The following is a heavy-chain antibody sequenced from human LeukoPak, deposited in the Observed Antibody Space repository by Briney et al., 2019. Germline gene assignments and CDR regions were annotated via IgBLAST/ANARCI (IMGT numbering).Heavy chain of an antibody. CDR3: ACSSRPVGFDY. D-gene: IGHD1-26*01. CDR1: GGTFSSYA. J-gene: IGHJ4*02. Sequence: SVKVSCKASGGTFSSYAISWVRQAPGQGLEWMGRIIPILGIANYAQKFQGRVTITADKSTSTAYMELSSLRSEDTAVYYCACSSRPVGFDYWGQGTMVTVSS. CDR2: IIPILGIA. V-gene: IGHV1-69*04.